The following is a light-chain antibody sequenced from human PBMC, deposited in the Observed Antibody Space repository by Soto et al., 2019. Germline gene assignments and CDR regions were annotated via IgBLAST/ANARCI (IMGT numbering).Light chain of an antibody. CDR1: QGISNY. Sequence: EIQLTQSPSFLSASVGDRFTITCMASQGISNYLAWYQQKPGKAPNLLIHTASSLQTGVPSRFSGSGSGTEFTLNISSLQPEDFATYYCQQSYSTPAWTFGQGTKVE. J-gene: IGKJ1*01. V-gene: IGKV1-9*01. CDR3: QQSYSTPAWT. CDR2: TAS.